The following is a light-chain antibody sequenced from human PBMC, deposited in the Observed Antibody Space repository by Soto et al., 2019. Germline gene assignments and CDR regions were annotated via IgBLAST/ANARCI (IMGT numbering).Light chain of an antibody. V-gene: IGKV3D-15*01. CDR1: QSVNIN. CDR3: QQYKDWPPLT. Sequence: EIVMTQSPITLSASPGERVTLSCRASQSVNINLAWYQQRPGQAPRVLIYGASNRASGIPDRFSGSGSGTDFTLTISSLEPDDFSLYSCQQYKDWPPLTFGGGTRVEIK. J-gene: IGKJ4*01. CDR2: GAS.